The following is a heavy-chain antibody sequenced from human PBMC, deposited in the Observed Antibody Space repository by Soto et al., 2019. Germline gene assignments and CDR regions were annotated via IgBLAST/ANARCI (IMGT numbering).Heavy chain of an antibody. J-gene: IGHJ6*02. Sequence: ASVKVSCKASGYTFTGYYMHWVRQAPGQGLEWMGWINPNSGGTNYAQKFQGWVTMTRDTSISTAYMELSRLRSDDTAVYYCARDSALFSRHPLVTTDYYYGMDVWGQGTTVTVSS. V-gene: IGHV1-2*04. CDR3: ARDSALFSRHPLVTTDYYYGMDV. D-gene: IGHD4-17*01. CDR2: INPNSGGT. CDR1: GYTFTGYY.